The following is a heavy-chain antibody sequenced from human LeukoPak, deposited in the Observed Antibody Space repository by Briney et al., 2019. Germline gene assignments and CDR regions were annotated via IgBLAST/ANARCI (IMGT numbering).Heavy chain of an antibody. CDR1: GFTFSSYG. CDR3: ARDDGYMPYFDY. Sequence: GRSLRLSCAASGFTFSSYGMHWVRQAPGKGLEWMAGISYDGSNKYYADSVKGRFTISRDNSENTLYLQVNSLRAEDTAVYYCARDDGYMPYFDYWGQGTLVTVSS. D-gene: IGHD5-24*01. V-gene: IGHV3-30*03. CDR2: ISYDGSNK. J-gene: IGHJ4*02.